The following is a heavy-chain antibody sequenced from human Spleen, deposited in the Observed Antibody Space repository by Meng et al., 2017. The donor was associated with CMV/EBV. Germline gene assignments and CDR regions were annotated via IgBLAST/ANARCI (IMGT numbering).Heavy chain of an antibody. J-gene: IGHJ4*02. CDR1: GFTFSSYG. V-gene: IGHV3-30*02. Sequence: QVQLVESGXGVVQPXGSLRRXXXASGFTFSSYGMHWVRQAPGKGLEWVAFIRYDGSTKYYADSVKGRFTISRDNSKNTLYLQMNSLRAEDTAVYYCAKSPGGRYFDWLSYWGQGPLVTVSS. CDR2: IRYDGSTK. CDR3: AKSPGGRYFDWLSY. D-gene: IGHD3-9*01.